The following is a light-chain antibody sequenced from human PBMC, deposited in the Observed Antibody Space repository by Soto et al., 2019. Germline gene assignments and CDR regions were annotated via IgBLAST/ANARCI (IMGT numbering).Light chain of an antibody. CDR1: QSVSSNY. CDR3: QQYDTSPVT. J-gene: IGKJ4*01. Sequence: EIVLTQSPGTLSLSPGERATLSCRASQSVSSNYLAWYQQKPGQAPRLLIYGASARATGIPDRFSGSGSGTDFTLAISRLEPEDSAVYCCQQYDTSPVTFGGGTKVEI. V-gene: IGKV3-20*01. CDR2: GAS.